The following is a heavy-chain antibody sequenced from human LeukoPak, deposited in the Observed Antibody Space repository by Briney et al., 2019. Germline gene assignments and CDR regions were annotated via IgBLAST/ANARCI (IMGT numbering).Heavy chain of an antibody. J-gene: IGHJ5*02. CDR1: GFTFSSYS. CDR2: INWNGDSV. V-gene: IGHV3-20*04. Sequence: GGSLRLSCAASGFTFSSYSMNWVRQAPGKGLEWVSGINWNGDSVNYADSVKGRFTISRDNAKNSLYLRMNSLRAEDTALYYCARDLLGSWGQGTLVTVPS. CDR3: ARDLLGS.